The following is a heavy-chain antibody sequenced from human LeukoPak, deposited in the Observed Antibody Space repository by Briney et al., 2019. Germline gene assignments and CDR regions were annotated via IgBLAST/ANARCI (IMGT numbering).Heavy chain of an antibody. Sequence: PWETLTLTCAVYGGSFSGYYWSWIRQPPGKGLEWIGEINHSGSTNYNPSLKSRVTISVDTSKNQFSLKLSSVTAADTAVYYCASAVIVVVPAAEQSFDISGQGTMVTVSS. V-gene: IGHV4-34*01. D-gene: IGHD2-2*01. CDR1: GGSFSGYY. J-gene: IGHJ3*02. CDR3: ASAVIVVVPAAEQSFDI. CDR2: INHSGST.